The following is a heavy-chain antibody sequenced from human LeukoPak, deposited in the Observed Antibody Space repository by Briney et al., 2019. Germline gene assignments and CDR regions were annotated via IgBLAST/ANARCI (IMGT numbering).Heavy chain of an antibody. J-gene: IGHJ4*02. Sequence: PSETLSLTCAVYGGSISGYYWSWIRQPPAKGLEWIGEINHSGSTNYNPSLKSRVTISVDTSKNQFSLKLSSVTAADTAVYYCARGRGRWLQLEPFDYWGQGTLVTVSS. D-gene: IGHD5-24*01. CDR2: INHSGST. CDR1: GGSISGYY. V-gene: IGHV4-34*01. CDR3: ARGRGRWLQLEPFDY.